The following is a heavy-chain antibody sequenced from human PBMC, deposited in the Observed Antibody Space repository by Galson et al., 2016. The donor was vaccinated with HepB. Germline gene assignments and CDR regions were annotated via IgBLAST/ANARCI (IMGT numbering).Heavy chain of an antibody. J-gene: IGHJ6*02. Sequence: SLRLSCAASGFTFGGYGMHWVRQAPGKGLEWVAAISFDGSNKHYGDSVQGRFTISRDNSKDTLYLQLNNVSSEDTAVYYCACGYEIDYDYGMDVWGQGTTVTVSS. CDR3: ACGYEIDYDYGMDV. CDR1: GFTFGGYG. CDR2: ISFDGSNK. V-gene: IGHV3-30*03. D-gene: IGHD3-22*01.